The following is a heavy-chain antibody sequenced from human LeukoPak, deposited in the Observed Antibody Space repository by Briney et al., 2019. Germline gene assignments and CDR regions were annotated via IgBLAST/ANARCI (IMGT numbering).Heavy chain of an antibody. J-gene: IGHJ4*02. CDR2: ISASGGTT. CDR1: GFTFSNYG. D-gene: IGHD2-2*01. V-gene: IGHV3-23*01. CDR3: AKRYCSSTSCSFFDY. Sequence: PGGSLRLSCAASGFTFSNYGMHWVRQAPGKGLEWVSAISASGGTTYYADSVKGRFTISRDNSKNTLFLQMNSLRAEDTAVYHCAKRYCSSTSCSFFDYWGQGTLVTVSS.